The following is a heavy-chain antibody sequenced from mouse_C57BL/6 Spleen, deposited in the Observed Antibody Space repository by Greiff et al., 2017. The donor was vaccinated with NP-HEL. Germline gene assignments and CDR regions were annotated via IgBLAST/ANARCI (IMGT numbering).Heavy chain of an antibody. D-gene: IGHD1-1*01. CDR1: GYAFSSYW. Sequence: QVQLQQSGAELVKPGASVTISCTASGYAFSSYWLSWVKQRPGKGLVWFGQLFPGGGDTNYNGKFKGKATLTADKSYSTAYMQHSSRTSEDSAVYFCARSESITTVVECYFDVWGTGTTVTVSS. CDR2: LFPGGGDT. V-gene: IGHV1-80*01. CDR3: ARSESITTVVECYFDV. J-gene: IGHJ1*03.